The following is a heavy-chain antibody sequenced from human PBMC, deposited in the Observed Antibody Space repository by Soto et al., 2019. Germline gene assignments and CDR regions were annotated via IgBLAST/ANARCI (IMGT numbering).Heavy chain of an antibody. CDR1: GGSISSYY. V-gene: IGHV4-59*08. Sequence: SETLFLTCTVSGGSISSYYWSWIRQPPGKGLEWVGSIYYSGSTNYNPSLKSRVTISVDTSKNQFSLKLSSVTAADTAVYYCAGTADRGYYYMDVWGKGTTVTVSS. J-gene: IGHJ6*03. CDR3: AGTADRGYYYMDV. D-gene: IGHD3-10*01. CDR2: IYYSGST.